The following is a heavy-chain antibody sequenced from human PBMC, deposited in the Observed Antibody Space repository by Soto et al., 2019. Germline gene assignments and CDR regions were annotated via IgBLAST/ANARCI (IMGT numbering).Heavy chain of an antibody. V-gene: IGHV4-39*01. Sequence: TLSLTCTVSGGSISKSNYFWGCIRQAPGNGLEWIASILYSGTTSYNSSLKSRVAISVDTSKSTVWLQLNSLRPEDTAIYFCARQVGGTRYDAWGQGTLVTVSS. J-gene: IGHJ5*02. CDR3: ARQVGGTRYDA. CDR1: GGSISKSNYF. CDR2: ILYSGTT. D-gene: IGHD1-26*01.